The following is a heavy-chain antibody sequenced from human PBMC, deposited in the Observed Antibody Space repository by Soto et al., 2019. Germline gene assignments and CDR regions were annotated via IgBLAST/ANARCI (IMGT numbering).Heavy chain of an antibody. J-gene: IGHJ4*02. Sequence: PGGSLRLSCAASGFTFRNYWMGWVRPTPNKGLEWVANIKPDENDKYYVETVKGRFTISRDNAKNFVFLQMNSLRAEDTAVYYCARENYFDYWGQGT. V-gene: IGHV3-7*01. CDR1: GFTFRNYW. CDR3: ARENYFDY. CDR2: IKPDENDK.